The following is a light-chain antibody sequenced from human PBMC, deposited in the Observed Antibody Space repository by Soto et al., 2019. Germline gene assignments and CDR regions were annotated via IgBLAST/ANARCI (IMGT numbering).Light chain of an antibody. V-gene: IGLV1-47*02. Sequence: QSVLTQPPSASGTPGQRVTISCSGSSSNIGSYYVYWYQLLPGTAPKLPIYSNNQRPSGVPDRFSGSKSGTSASLAISGLRSEDEADYHCAAWDDSLSGPVFGGGTKVTVL. J-gene: IGLJ3*02. CDR2: SNN. CDR1: SSNIGSYY. CDR3: AAWDDSLSGPV.